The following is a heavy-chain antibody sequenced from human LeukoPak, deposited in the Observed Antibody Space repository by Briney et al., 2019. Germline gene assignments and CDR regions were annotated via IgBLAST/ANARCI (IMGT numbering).Heavy chain of an antibody. D-gene: IGHD6-13*01. CDR2: IYYSGST. J-gene: IGHJ3*02. Sequence: SEALSLTCTVSGGSISSYYWSWIRQPPGKGLEWIGYIYYSGSTNYNPSLKSRVTISVDTSKNQFSLKLSSVTAADTAVYYCARDHGSGSWYGDAFDIWGQGTMVTGSS. V-gene: IGHV4-59*01. CDR1: GGSISSYY. CDR3: ARDHGSGSWYGDAFDI.